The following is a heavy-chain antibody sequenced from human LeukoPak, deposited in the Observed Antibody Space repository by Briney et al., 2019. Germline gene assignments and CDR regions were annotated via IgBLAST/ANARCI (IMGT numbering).Heavy chain of an antibody. Sequence: PGGSLRLSCAASGFTFSSYAMSWVRQAPGKGLEWVSAISGSGGSTYYADSVKGRFTISRVNSKNTLYLQMNSLRAEDSAVYFCARRSLTTGGHAFDVWGQGTLVTVSS. D-gene: IGHD1-1*01. CDR2: ISGSGGST. CDR1: GFTFSSYA. J-gene: IGHJ3*01. CDR3: ARRSLTTGGHAFDV. V-gene: IGHV3-23*01.